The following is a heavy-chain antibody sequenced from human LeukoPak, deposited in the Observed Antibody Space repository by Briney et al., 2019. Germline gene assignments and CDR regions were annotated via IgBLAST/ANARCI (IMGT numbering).Heavy chain of an antibody. CDR2: IYPGDSDR. J-gene: IGHJ4*02. CDR3: ARLDILTGSPFDY. D-gene: IGHD3-9*01. CDR1: GYSFTNYW. Sequence: GETLKISCKGSGYSFTNYWIGWVRQMPGKGLEWMGIIYPGDSDRRYSPSFQGQVTISADKSISTAYLQWSSLKASDTAMYYCARLDILTGSPFDYWGQGTLVTVSS. V-gene: IGHV5-51*01.